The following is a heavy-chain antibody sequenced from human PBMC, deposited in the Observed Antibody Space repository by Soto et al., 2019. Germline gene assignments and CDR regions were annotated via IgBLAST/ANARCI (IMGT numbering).Heavy chain of an antibody. CDR1: GGSFSGYY. J-gene: IGHJ6*03. D-gene: IGHD3-10*01. Sequence: PSETLSLTCAVYGGSFSGYYWSWIRQPPGKGLEWIGEINHSGSTNYNPSLKSRVTISVDTSKNQFSLKLSSVTAADTAVYYCARGRGGYYYGSGSPHMDVWGKGTTVTVSS. V-gene: IGHV4-34*01. CDR3: ARGRGGYYYGSGSPHMDV. CDR2: INHSGST.